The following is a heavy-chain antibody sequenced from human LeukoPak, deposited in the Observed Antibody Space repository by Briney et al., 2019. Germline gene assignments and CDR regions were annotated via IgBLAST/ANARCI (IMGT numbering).Heavy chain of an antibody. CDR2: ISSSSYI. CDR3: ARDAPRATIFGVVIIVDYMDV. CDR1: GFTFSSYW. V-gene: IGHV3-21*01. D-gene: IGHD3-3*01. J-gene: IGHJ6*03. Sequence: GGSLRLSCAASGFTFSSYWMSWVRQAPGKGLEWVSSISSSSYIYYADSVKGRFTISRDNAKNSLYLQMNSLRAEDTAVYYCARDAPRATIFGVVIIVDYMDVWGKGTTVTVSS.